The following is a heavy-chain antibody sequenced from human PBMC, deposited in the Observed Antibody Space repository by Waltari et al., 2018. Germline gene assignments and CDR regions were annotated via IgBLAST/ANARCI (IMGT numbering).Heavy chain of an antibody. CDR2: SSHSGTT. CDR3: ARQEIIVEVTGDGFDI. CDR1: GGSLSGSY. Sequence: QVQLQQWGAGLLKPSETLSLTCAVDGGSLSGSYWSWIRQPPGKGLEWIGESSHSGTTNYNPSLKSRVTISLDTSKTQFSLKLSSVTAADTAVYYCARQEIIVEVTGDGFDIWGQGTMVTVSS. D-gene: IGHD2-21*02. J-gene: IGHJ3*02. V-gene: IGHV4-34*01.